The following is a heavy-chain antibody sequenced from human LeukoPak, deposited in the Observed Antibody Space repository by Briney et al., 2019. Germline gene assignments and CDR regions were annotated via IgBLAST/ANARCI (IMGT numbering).Heavy chain of an antibody. CDR3: GSGGRVDY. Sequence: GGSLRLSCAASGLTFSSHWMHWVRQAPGKGLEWVAVISYDGSNKYYADSVKGRFTISRDNSKNTLYLQMNSLRAEDTAVYYCGSGGRVDYWGQGTLVTVSS. CDR1: GLTFSSHW. CDR2: ISYDGSNK. V-gene: IGHV3-30*03. D-gene: IGHD3-16*01. J-gene: IGHJ4*02.